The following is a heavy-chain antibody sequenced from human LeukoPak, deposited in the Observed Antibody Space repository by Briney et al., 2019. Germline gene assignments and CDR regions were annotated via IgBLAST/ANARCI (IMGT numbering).Heavy chain of an antibody. D-gene: IGHD2-15*01. CDR3: TTIVPDVVASLTFDY. J-gene: IGHJ4*02. CDR1: GFTFSSYE. V-gene: IGHV3-66*01. Sequence: GGSLRLSCAASGFTFSSYEMNWVRQTPGKGLEWVSVLYRDGRTFSADSVRGRFTISRDNSKNTLYLQMNSLRAEDTAVYYCTTIVPDVVASLTFDYWGQGMLVTVSS. CDR2: LYRDGRT.